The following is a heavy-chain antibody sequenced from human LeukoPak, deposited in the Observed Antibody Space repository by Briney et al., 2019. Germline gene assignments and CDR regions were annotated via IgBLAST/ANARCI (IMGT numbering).Heavy chain of an antibody. CDR2: ISGSGGST. V-gene: IGHV3-23*01. CDR3: GSTNSFSH. CDR1: GFTFSSYA. J-gene: IGHJ4*02. Sequence: PGGSLRLSCAASGFTFSSYAMSWVRQALGKGLEWVSAISGSGGSTYYADSVKGRFTISRDNSKNTLYLQMNSLRAEDTALYYCGSTNSFSHWGQGTLVTVSS. D-gene: IGHD2-2*01.